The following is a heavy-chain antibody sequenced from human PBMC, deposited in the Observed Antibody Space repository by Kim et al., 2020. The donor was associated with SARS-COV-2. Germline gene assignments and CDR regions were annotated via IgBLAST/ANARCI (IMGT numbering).Heavy chain of an antibody. D-gene: IGHD6-6*01. J-gene: IGHJ4*02. CDR2: IDPSDSYT. CDR3: ARQEYSSSFDFDY. Sequence: GESLKISCKGSGYSFTSYWISWVRQMPGKGLEWMGRIDPSDSYTNYSPSFQGHVTISADKSISTAYLQWSSLKASDTAMYYCARQEYSSSFDFDYWGQGTLVTVSS. V-gene: IGHV5-10-1*01. CDR1: GYSFTSYW.